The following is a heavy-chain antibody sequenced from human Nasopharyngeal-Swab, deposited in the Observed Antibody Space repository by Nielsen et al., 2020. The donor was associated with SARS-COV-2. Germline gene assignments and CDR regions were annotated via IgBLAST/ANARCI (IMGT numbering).Heavy chain of an antibody. J-gene: IGHJ4*02. CDR2: IKEDGSEK. Sequence: GESLKISCAASGFTFSNYWMTWVRQAPGQGLEWVANIKEDGSEKSYVDSVKGRFTISRDNAKSSLSLQINSLRGEDTAVYYCAGGEWRWRYWGRGTLVTVSS. V-gene: IGHV3-7*03. CDR3: AGGEWRWRY. D-gene: IGHD3-3*01. CDR1: GFTFSNYW.